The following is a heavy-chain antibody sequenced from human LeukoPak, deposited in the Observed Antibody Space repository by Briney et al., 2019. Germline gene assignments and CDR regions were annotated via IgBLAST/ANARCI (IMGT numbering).Heavy chain of an antibody. CDR1: GYRFTSYW. D-gene: IGHD3-16*01. J-gene: IGHJ5*02. V-gene: IGHV5-51*01. CDR3: ARAAYSESLFDP. CDR2: IFPGDSDT. Sequence: GESLKISCQGSGYRFTSYWLGWVRPVPGKGLEWMGIIFPGDSDTRYSPSFQGQVTISADKSISTAYLQWSSLKASDTAMYYCARAAYSESLFDPWGQGTLVTVSS.